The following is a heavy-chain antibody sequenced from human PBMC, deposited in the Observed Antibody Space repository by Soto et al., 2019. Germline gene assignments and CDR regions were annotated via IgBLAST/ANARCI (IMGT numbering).Heavy chain of an antibody. Sequence: GGSLRLSCAASGFTVSSNYMSWVRQAPGKGLEWVSVIYSGGSTYYADSVKGRFTISRDNSKNTLYLQMNSLRAEDTAVYYCARYRDDYGEYFAYWGQGSLVTVSS. CDR3: ARYRDDYGEYFAY. J-gene: IGHJ4*02. V-gene: IGHV3-53*01. CDR2: IYSGGST. D-gene: IGHD4-17*01. CDR1: GFTVSSNY.